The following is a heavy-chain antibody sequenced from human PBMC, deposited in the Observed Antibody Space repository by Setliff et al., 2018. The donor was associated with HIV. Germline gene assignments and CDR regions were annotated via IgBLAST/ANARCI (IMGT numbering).Heavy chain of an antibody. CDR1: GGSFSGYY. CDR3: ARGPFPAAGFSGLRGGRTYYYYGMGV. V-gene: IGHV4-34*01. D-gene: IGHD6-13*01. J-gene: IGHJ6*02. CDR2: INHSGST. Sequence: KTSETLSLTCAVYGGSFSGYYWTWIRQPPGKGLEWIGEINHSGSTNYNPSLKSRVTISVDTSKNQFSLRLSSVTAADTAVYYCARGPFPAAGFSGLRGGRTYYYYGMGVWGQGTTVTVSS.